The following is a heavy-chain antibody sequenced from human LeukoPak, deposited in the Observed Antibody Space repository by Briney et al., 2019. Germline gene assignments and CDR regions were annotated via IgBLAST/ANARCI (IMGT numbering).Heavy chain of an antibody. D-gene: IGHD6-6*01. CDR1: GFTFSSYE. J-gene: IGHJ6*03. V-gene: IGHV3-21*01. CDR3: ARDTYSSSSPSPYYYYYYMDV. CDR2: ITSTGTYT. Sequence: PGGSLRLSCAASGFTFSSYEMNWVRQAPGKGLEWVSSITSTGTYTFYADSVKGRFTISRDNAKNSLYLQMNSLRAEDTAVYCCARDTYSSSSPSPYYYYYYMDVWGKGTTVTVSS.